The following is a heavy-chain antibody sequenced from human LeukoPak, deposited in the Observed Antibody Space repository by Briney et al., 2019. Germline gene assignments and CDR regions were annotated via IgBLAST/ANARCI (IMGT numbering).Heavy chain of an antibody. CDR1: GFTFSNYA. D-gene: IGHD5-18*01. CDR2: ISSTSAST. J-gene: IGHJ4*02. V-gene: IGHV3-23*01. CDR3: ARGGTRGYSPVDY. Sequence: GGSLRLSCAASGFTFSNYAMNWVRQAPGRGLEWVSGISSTSASTYYIDSVKGRFTISRDNSKNSLFLQMNSLGVEDTAVYYCARGGTRGYSPVDYWGQGILVTVSS.